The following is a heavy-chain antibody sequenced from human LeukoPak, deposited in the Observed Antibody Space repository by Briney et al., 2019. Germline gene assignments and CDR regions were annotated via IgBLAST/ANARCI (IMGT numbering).Heavy chain of an antibody. CDR3: ARGSAVGAYFDY. CDR2: IKSDGSPT. CDR1: GFTFSSYW. V-gene: IGHV3-74*01. Sequence: GGSLRLSCAASGFTFSSYWMHWVRQAPGKGLVWVSRIKSDGSPTSYADSVKGRFTISRDNAKNTVYLQMNSLRAEDTAVYYCARGSAVGAYFDYWGQGTLATVSS. D-gene: IGHD3-10*01. J-gene: IGHJ4*02.